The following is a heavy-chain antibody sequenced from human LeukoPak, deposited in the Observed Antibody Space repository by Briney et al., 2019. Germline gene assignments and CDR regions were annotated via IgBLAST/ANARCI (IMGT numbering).Heavy chain of an antibody. CDR3: AGLYYYDSSGYYSP. V-gene: IGHV4-34*01. J-gene: IGHJ5*02. CDR2: INHSGST. D-gene: IGHD3-22*01. CDR1: GGSFSGYY. Sequence: SETLSLTCTVYGGSFSGYYWSWIRQPPGKGLEWIGEINHSGSTNYNPSLKSRVTISVDTSKNQFSLKLSSVTAADTAVYYCAGLYYYDSSGYYSPWGQGTLVTVSS.